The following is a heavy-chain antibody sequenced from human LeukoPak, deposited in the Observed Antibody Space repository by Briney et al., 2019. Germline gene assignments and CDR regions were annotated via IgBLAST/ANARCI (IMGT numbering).Heavy chain of an antibody. CDR1: GFTFDDYA. J-gene: IGHJ4*02. Sequence: GGSLRLSCAASGFTFDDYAMHWVRQAPGKGLEWVSAISGSGGSTYYADSVKGRFTISRDNSKNTLYLQMNSLRAEDTAVHYCAKDGDDYGDYDLDYWGQGTLVTVSS. D-gene: IGHD4-17*01. V-gene: IGHV3-23*01. CDR2: ISGSGGST. CDR3: AKDGDDYGDYDLDY.